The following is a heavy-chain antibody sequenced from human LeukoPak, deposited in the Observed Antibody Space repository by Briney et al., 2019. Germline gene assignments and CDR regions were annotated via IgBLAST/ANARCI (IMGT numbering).Heavy chain of an antibody. J-gene: IGHJ4*02. CDR1: GYTFTSYG. V-gene: IGHV1-18*04. D-gene: IGHD3-9*01. CDR2: ISAYNGNT. CDR3: ARDRGYDILTGYYTARTNY. Sequence: ASVTVSCKASGYTFTSYGISWVRQAPGQGLELMGWISAYNGNTNYAQKLQGRVTMTTDTSTSTAYMELRSLRSDDTAVYYCARDRGYDILTGYYTARTNYWGQGTLVTVSS.